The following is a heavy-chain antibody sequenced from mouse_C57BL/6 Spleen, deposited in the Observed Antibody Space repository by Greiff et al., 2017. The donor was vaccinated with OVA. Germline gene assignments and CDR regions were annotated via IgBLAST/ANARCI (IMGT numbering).Heavy chain of an antibody. D-gene: IGHD1-1*01. Sequence: QVQLQQPGAELVKPGASVKLSCKASGYTFTSYWMQWVKQRPGQGLEWIGEIDPSDSYTNYNQKFKGKATLTVDTSSSTAYMQLSSLTSEDSAVYYCARRYGSSYYYAMDYWGQGTSVTVSS. CDR2: IDPSDSYT. V-gene: IGHV1-50*01. CDR1: GYTFTSYW. J-gene: IGHJ4*01. CDR3: ARRYGSSYYYAMDY.